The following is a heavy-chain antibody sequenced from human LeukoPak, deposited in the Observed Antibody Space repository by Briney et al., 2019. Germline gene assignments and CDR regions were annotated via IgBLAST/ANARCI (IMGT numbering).Heavy chain of an antibody. CDR2: TYYRSKWYN. CDR1: GDSVSSNSAV. D-gene: IGHD5-12*01. V-gene: IGHV6-1*01. CDR3: ASDGYSGYANFDY. Sequence: SQTPSLTCAISGDSVSSNSAVWNWIRQSPSRGLEWLGRTYYRSKWYNDYAVSVKSRITINPDTSKNQFSLQLNSVTPEDTAVYYCASDGYSGYANFDYWGQGTLVTVSS. J-gene: IGHJ4*02.